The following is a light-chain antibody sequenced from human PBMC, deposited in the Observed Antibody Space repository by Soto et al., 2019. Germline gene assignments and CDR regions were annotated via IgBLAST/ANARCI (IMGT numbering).Light chain of an antibody. CDR1: SSNIGGNS. J-gene: IGLJ3*02. V-gene: IGLV1-47*01. Sequence: QSVLTQPASASGTPGQGVAISCSGGSSNIGGNSVYWYQQRPGAAPKLLIYRDNQRPSGVPERFSGSKSATSASLAISGLRSEDEADYYCAGWDDSLSGPVFGGGTKVTVL. CDR2: RDN. CDR3: AGWDDSLSGPV.